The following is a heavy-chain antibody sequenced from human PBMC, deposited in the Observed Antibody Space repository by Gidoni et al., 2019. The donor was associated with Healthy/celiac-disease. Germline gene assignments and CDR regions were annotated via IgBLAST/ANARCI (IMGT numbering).Heavy chain of an antibody. CDR2: IYYSGST. J-gene: IGHJ3*02. CDR3: SMEVAATLQVAFDI. CDR1: GGSISSSSYY. Sequence: QLQLQESGPGLVKPSETLSLTCTVSGGSISSSSYYWGWIRQPPGKGLEWIGSIYYSGSTYYNPSLKSRVTISVDTSKNQFSLKLSSVTAADTAVYYCSMEVAATLQVAFDIWGQGTMVTVSS. D-gene: IGHD2-15*01. V-gene: IGHV4-39*01.